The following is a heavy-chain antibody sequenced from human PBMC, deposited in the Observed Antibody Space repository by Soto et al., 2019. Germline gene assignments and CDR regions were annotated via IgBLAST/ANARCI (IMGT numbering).Heavy chain of an antibody. CDR2: IYYTGNT. Sequence: SETLSLTCTVSGDSLRSSYHYWGWIRQLPGKGLEWIGSIYYTGNTYYNPSLKSRVSISVDMATNEISLRLRAESVADTAVYYCVRVEMYAGEFTPNFDRWGRGALVTVSS. V-gene: IGHV4-39*01. CDR3: VRVEMYAGEFTPNFDR. J-gene: IGHJ4*02. CDR1: GDSLRSSYHY. D-gene: IGHD2-8*01.